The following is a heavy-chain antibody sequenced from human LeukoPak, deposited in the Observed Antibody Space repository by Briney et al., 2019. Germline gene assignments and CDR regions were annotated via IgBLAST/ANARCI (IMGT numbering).Heavy chain of an antibody. J-gene: IGHJ5*02. D-gene: IGHD3-3*01. CDR2: ISYDGSNK. Sequence: PGGSLRLSCAASGFTFSSYSMNWVRQAPGRGLEWVAVISYDGSNKYYADSVKGRFTISRDNSKNTLYLQMNSLRAEDTAVYYCARASAPYYDFWSGYLNWFDPWGQGTLVTVSS. V-gene: IGHV3-30*03. CDR1: GFTFSSYS. CDR3: ARASAPYYDFWSGYLNWFDP.